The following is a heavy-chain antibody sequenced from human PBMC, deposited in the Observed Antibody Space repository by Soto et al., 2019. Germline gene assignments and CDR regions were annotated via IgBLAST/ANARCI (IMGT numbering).Heavy chain of an antibody. CDR1: GFTFSSYW. CDR2: INSEGSGT. CDR3: ARDGARFFDS. Sequence: EMQLVESGGGLVPPGGSLRLSCAASGFTFSSYWMHWVRQAPGKGLVWVSRINSEGSGTNYADSVKGRFTISRDNAENTVYLQVNSLRAEDTTVYYCARDGARFFDSWGQGTLVTVSS. J-gene: IGHJ4*02. V-gene: IGHV3-74*01. D-gene: IGHD1-26*01.